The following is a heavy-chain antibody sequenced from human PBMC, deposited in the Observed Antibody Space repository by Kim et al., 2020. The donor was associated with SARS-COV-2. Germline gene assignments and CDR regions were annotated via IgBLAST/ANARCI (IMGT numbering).Heavy chain of an antibody. Sequence: GGSLRLSCVASGFTFSNYGMHWVRQAPGKGLEWVGIVSYEGRNTFYAGFVEGRFTISRDNSKNTLYLQMNNLRTEDTALYYCVKEAAFTTVVVDYYFDYWGQGTLVTVPS. D-gene: IGHD2-15*01. CDR1: GFTFSNYG. CDR3: VKEAAFTTVVVDYYFDY. CDR2: VSYEGRNT. V-gene: IGHV3-30*18. J-gene: IGHJ4*02.